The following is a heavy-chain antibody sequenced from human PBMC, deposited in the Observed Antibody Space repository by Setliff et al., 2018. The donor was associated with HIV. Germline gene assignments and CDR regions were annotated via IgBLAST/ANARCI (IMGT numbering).Heavy chain of an antibody. CDR2: IFSKTSGGTT. CDR1: GFIFSNAW. Sequence: GGSLRLSCAASGFIFSNAWMNWVRQAPGKGLEWVGRIFSKTSGGTTEYATPVKGRFTISRDDSKDTLYLHMNSLRAEDTALYYCTRGSGSDDSSDFDDWGEGTLVTSPQ. J-gene: IGHJ4*02. D-gene: IGHD3-22*01. V-gene: IGHV3-15*01. CDR3: TRGSGSDDSSDFDD.